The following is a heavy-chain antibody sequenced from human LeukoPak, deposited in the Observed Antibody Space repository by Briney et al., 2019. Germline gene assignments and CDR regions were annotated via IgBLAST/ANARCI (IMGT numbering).Heavy chain of an antibody. CDR3: AKDSSPFYYYDSSGYSYYFDY. V-gene: IGHV3-23*01. D-gene: IGHD3-22*01. Sequence: PGGTLRLSCAASGFTFNTYGMSWVRQAPGKGLEWVSGISGSGGSTYYADSVKGRFTISRDNSKNTLYLQMNSLRAEDTAVYYCAKDSSPFYYYDSSGYSYYFDYWGQGTLVTVSS. CDR1: GFTFNTYG. CDR2: ISGSGGST. J-gene: IGHJ4*02.